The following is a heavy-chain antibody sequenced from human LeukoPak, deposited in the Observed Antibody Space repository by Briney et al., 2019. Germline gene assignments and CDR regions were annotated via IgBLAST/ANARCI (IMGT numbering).Heavy chain of an antibody. CDR3: ARDKLLMVYAIPYYYYGMDV. V-gene: IGHV3-30-3*01. CDR2: ISYDGSNK. Sequence: PGRSLRLSCAASGFTFSSYAMHWVRQAPGKRREWVAVISYDGSNKYYADSVKGRFTISRDNSKNTLYLQMNSLRAEDTAVYYCARDKLLMVYAIPYYYYGMDVWGQGTTVTVSS. J-gene: IGHJ6*02. D-gene: IGHD2-8*01. CDR1: GFTFSSYA.